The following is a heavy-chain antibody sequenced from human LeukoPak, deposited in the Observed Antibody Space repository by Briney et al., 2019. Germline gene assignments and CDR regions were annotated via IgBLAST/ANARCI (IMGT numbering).Heavy chain of an antibody. V-gene: IGHV3-53*01. CDR3: ARGAGSYEYYMDV. Sequence: GGSLILSCAASGFTVSSNYMSWVRQAPGKRLEWVSVIYSGGSTYYADSVKGRFTISRDNSKNTLYLQMNSLRAEDTAVYYCARGAGSYEYYMDVWGKGTTVTVSS. CDR2: IYSGGST. D-gene: IGHD3-10*01. J-gene: IGHJ6*03. CDR1: GFTVSSNY.